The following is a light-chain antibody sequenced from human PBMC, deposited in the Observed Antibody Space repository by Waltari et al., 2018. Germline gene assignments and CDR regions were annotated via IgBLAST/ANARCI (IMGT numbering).Light chain of an antibody. CDR2: DVT. Sequence: QAVLTQPPSVSGSPGQSVTIPCTGTRSDVGGYNYVSWYQHHPGKAPKLMIYDVTKRPSGVSDRFAGSKSGNTASLTISGLQAEDEADYYCSSYAGRGTLIFGGGTRLTVL. CDR3: SSYAGRGTLI. V-gene: IGLV2-11*01. J-gene: IGLJ2*01. CDR1: RSDVGGYNY.